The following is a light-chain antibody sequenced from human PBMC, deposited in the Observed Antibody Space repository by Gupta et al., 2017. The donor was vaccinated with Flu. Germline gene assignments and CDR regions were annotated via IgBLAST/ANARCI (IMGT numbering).Light chain of an antibody. J-gene: IGKJ4*01. CDR3: QQSYNTPLT. CDR1: HSISNY. Sequence: DIQITQSPSSLSASVGDRVTITCRASHSISNYLNWYRQKPGKAPQLLIFAASNLQSGVPSRFSGSGSGTDFTLTIGSLQPEDFATYFCQQSYNTPLTFGGGTRVEIK. CDR2: AAS. V-gene: IGKV1-39*01.